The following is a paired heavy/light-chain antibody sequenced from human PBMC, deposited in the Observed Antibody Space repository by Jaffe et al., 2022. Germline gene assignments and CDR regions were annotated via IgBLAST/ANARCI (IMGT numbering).Light chain of an antibody. CDR3: QQFNSYPPLT. V-gene: IGKV1-13*02. CDR2: DAS. Sequence: AIQLTQSPSSLSASVGDRVTITCRASQGISSALAWYQQKPGKAPKLLIYDASSLESGVPSRFSGSGSGTDFTLTISSLQPEDFATYYCQQFNSYPPLTFGGGTKVEIK. J-gene: IGKJ4*01. CDR1: QGISSA.
Heavy chain of an antibody. CDR2: IRYDGSNK. J-gene: IGHJ4*02. Sequence: QVQLVESGGGVVQPGGSLRLSCAASGFTFSSYGMHWVRQAPGKGLEWVAFIRYDGSNKYYADSVKGRFTISRDNSKNTLYLQMNSLRAEDTAVYYCAKGLVIPNPYYFDYWGQGTLVTVSS. CDR3: AKGLVIPNPYYFDY. D-gene: IGHD3-9*01. CDR1: GFTFSSYG. V-gene: IGHV3-30*02.